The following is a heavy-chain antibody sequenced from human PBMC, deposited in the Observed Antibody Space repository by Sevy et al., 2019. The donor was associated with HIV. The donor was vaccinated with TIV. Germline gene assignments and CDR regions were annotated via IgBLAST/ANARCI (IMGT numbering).Heavy chain of an antibody. CDR2: ISYDGRNR. J-gene: IGHJ4*02. Sequence: GESLKISCAASGFIFSAYGMHWVRQAPGKGLGWVAVISYDGRNRLYADSVKGRFTISRDNSKNSLNLQMNSLRSEDTAADYCAKDGYGYGDTARDQEYWGQGTLVTVSS. CDR3: AKDGYGYGDTARDQEY. D-gene: IGHD4-17*01. CDR1: GFIFSAYG. V-gene: IGHV3-30*18.